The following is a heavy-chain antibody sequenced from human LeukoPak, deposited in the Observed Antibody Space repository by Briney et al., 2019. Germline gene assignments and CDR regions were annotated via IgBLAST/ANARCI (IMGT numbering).Heavy chain of an antibody. CDR2: MFAGGST. CDR1: GASISSSAFF. J-gene: IGHJ5*02. Sequence: SETLSLTCTVSGASISSSAFFWNWIREPAGKGLEWIGRMFAGGSTNYNPSLGSRVSISVDTSKNQFSLILTSVTAADSAVYYCARSGPIPATWGQGILVTVSS. V-gene: IGHV4-61*02. CDR3: ARSGPIPAT.